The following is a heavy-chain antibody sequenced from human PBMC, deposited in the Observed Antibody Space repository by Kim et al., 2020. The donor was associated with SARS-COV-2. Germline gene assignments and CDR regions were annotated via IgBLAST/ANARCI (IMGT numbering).Heavy chain of an antibody. D-gene: IGHD1-7*01. V-gene: IGHV3-49*04. CDR2: IRSIFSGGTT. J-gene: IGHJ4*02. CDR1: GFTFGDYA. Sequence: GGSLRLSCTTSGFTFGDYALNWVRQAPGKGLEWLSVIRSIFSGGTTDYAASVKGRFTISRDNSKNIAYLQMNNLQTDDTAIYYCTGRLGTPVGFDHWGQGTLVTVSS. CDR3: TGRLGTPVGFDH.